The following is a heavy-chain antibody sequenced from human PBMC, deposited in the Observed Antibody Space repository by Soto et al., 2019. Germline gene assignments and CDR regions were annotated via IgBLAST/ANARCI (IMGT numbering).Heavy chain of an antibody. CDR3: VRDESINWYSWHFRH. V-gene: IGHV3-9*01. Sequence: EVQLVESGGGLVQPGRSLRLSCAASGFTFDDYAMHWVRQVPGKGLEWVSGINWNSGSIGYGDSVKGRFAISRDNAKNSLHLQMNSLSAEDTACYYCVRDESINWYSWHFRHWGQDTLVTVSS. CDR1: GFTFDDYA. D-gene: IGHD6-13*01. CDR2: INWNSGSI. J-gene: IGHJ1*01.